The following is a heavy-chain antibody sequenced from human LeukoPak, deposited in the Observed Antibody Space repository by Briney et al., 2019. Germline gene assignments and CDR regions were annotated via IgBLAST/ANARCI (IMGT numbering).Heavy chain of an antibody. J-gene: IGHJ4*02. Sequence: SETLSLTCSVSDGSISSSSYDWGWIRQPPGKGLEWIGSIYYSGNTHYNPSLKSRLTISVDRSKNQFSLRLSSVTAADTAVYYCASTDVGYCSSTSCYPLRYWGQGTLVTVSS. CDR2: IYYSGNT. V-gene: IGHV4-39*07. CDR3: ASTDVGYCSSTSCYPLRY. D-gene: IGHD2-2*01. CDR1: DGSISSSSYD.